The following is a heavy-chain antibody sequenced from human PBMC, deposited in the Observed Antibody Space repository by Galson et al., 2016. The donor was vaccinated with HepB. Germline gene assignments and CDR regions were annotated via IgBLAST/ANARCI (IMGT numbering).Heavy chain of an antibody. J-gene: IGHJ4*02. V-gene: IGHV3-33*01. Sequence: SLRLSCAASGFTFSSYGMHWVRQAPGKGLEWAALIWYDGTNKYYADSVKGRFTISRDNSKNTLYLQMNSLRAEDTAVYYCARVSVDYGGNSGLNYFDYWGQGTLVTVSS. D-gene: IGHD4-23*01. CDR1: GFTFSSYG. CDR2: IWYDGTNK. CDR3: ARVSVDYGGNSGLNYFDY.